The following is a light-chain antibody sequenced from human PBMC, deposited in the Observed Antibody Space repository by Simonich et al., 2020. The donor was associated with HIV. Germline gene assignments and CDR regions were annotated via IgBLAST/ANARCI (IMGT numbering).Light chain of an antibody. CDR3: QQYYTTPPT. J-gene: IGKJ1*01. Sequence: DIVMTQSPDSLAVSLGERATVNCRSSRSVLYSSNNKNYLAWYQQKPGQPPKLLIYWASTRESGVPDRFSASGSGTDFTHTISSLQAEDVAIYSCQQYYTTPPTFGQGTKVEIK. V-gene: IGKV4-1*01. CDR2: WAS. CDR1: RSVLYSSNNKNY.